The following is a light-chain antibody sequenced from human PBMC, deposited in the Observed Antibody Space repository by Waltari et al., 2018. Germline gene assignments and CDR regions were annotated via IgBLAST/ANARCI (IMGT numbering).Light chain of an antibody. V-gene: IGKV3-11*01. CDR1: AGVYKY. CDR2: DTS. CDR3: QQGSILPLT. Sequence: EVVLTQSPVTLSLSAGERASLSRRASAGVYKYLAWYQQRPGQPPRRLSYDTSNRAAGVPGRFSGSGYGTDFTLTITSLEAEDFAVYFCQQGSILPLTFGGGTRVEIK. J-gene: IGKJ4*01.